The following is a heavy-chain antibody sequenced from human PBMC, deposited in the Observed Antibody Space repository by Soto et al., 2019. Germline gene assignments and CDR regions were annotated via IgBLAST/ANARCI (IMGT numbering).Heavy chain of an antibody. J-gene: IGHJ4*02. V-gene: IGHV5-51*01. D-gene: IGHD3-16*02. Sequence: GESLKISCKGSGYSFTSYWIGWVRQMPGKGLEWMGIIYPGDSDTRYSPSFQGQVTISADKSISTAYLQWSSLKASDTAMYYCARLMNYDYICGSYRPFDYWGQGTLVTVSA. CDR1: GYSFTSYW. CDR2: IYPGDSDT. CDR3: ARLMNYDYICGSYRPFDY.